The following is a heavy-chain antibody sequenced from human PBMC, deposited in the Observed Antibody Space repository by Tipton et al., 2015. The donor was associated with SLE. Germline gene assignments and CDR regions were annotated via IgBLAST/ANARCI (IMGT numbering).Heavy chain of an antibody. CDR2: ISSSSSYI. J-gene: IGHJ1*01. V-gene: IGHV3-21*03. CDR1: GLTFSSNS. D-gene: IGHD6-13*01. CDR3: ARARVSEGYFQH. Sequence: SLRLSCAASGLTFSSNSMNWVRQAPGKGLEWVSSISSSSSYIYYADSVKGRFTISRDNAKNSLYLQMNRLRAEDTAVYYCARARVSEGYFQHWGQGTLVTVSS.